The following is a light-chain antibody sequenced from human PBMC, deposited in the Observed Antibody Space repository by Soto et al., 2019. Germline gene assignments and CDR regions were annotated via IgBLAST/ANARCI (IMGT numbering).Light chain of an antibody. V-gene: IGLV1-40*01. CDR1: STNIGAGYD. Sequence: QSVLTQPPSVSGAPGQRVTISCTGSSTNIGAGYDVRWYQQLPGTAPKLLIYGNTNRPSRIPDRFSGSKSGTSASLAITGHQAGDESVYYFQSYDSSLSSYVFGTGSKATV. CDR3: QSYDSSLSSYV. CDR2: GNT. J-gene: IGLJ1*01.